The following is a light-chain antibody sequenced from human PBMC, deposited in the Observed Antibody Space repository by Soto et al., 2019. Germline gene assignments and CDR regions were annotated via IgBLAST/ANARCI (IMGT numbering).Light chain of an antibody. Sequence: QSVLTQPPSVSGTPGQRVTISCSGSSSNIGTNTANWYQQLPGTAPRLLIYSTNQRPSRVPDRFSGSRSGTSASLAISGLQSDDEANYYCAAWDDTLNGWVFGGGTKLTVL. CDR2: STN. V-gene: IGLV1-44*01. CDR1: SSNIGTNT. J-gene: IGLJ3*02. CDR3: AAWDDTLNGWV.